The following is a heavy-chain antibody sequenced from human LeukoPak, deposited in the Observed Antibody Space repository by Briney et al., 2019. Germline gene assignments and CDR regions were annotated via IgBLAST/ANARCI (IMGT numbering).Heavy chain of an antibody. CDR2: ISAYNGNT. CDR3: ARAPTAYSGSYYIVY. CDR1: GYTFTSYG. D-gene: IGHD1-26*01. J-gene: IGHJ4*02. V-gene: IGHV1-18*01. Sequence: ASVKVSCKASGYTFTSYGISWVRQAPGQGLEWMGWISAYNGNTNYAQKLQGRVTMTTDTSTSTACMELRSLRSDDTAVYYCARAPTAYSGSYYIVYWGQGTLVTVSS.